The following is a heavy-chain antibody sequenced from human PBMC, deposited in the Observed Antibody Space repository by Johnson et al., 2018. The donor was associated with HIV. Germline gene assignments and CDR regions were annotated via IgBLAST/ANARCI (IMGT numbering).Heavy chain of an antibody. J-gene: IGHJ3*01. CDR3: TTGTTVPTWD. D-gene: IGHD4-17*01. CDR2: IKQDGSEK. V-gene: IGHV3-7*03. CDR1: GFTFSSYA. Sequence: VQLVESGGGVVQPGRSLRLSCAASGFTFSSYAMSWVRQAPGKGLEWVANIKQDGSEKYYVDSVKGRFTISRDNAKNSLYLQMNSLKTEDTAVDYCTTGTTVPTWDWGQGTMVTV.